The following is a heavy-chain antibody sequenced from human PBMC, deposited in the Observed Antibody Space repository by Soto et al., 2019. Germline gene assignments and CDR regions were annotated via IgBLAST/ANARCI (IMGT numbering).Heavy chain of an antibody. CDR1: GFTFSSYA. D-gene: IGHD3-10*01. V-gene: IGHV3-23*01. Sequence: GGSLRLSCAASGFTFSSYAMSWVRQAPGKGLEWVSAISGRGGSTYYADSVKGRFTISRDNSKNTLYLQMNSLRAEDTAVYYCAKYDITMVRGVIKYYYGMDVWGQGTTVTVYS. CDR3: AKYDITMVRGVIKYYYGMDV. CDR2: ISGRGGST. J-gene: IGHJ6*02.